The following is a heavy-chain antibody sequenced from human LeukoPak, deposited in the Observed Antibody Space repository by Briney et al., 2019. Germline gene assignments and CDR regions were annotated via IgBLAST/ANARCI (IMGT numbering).Heavy chain of an antibody. D-gene: IGHD3-22*01. J-gene: IGHJ4*02. V-gene: IGHV1-2*04. CDR3: ARGGPYYDSSRANDLNY. CDR2: INPNSGGT. CDR1: GYTFTDYY. Sequence: ASVKVSCKAPGYTFTDYYMQWVRQAPGQGLEWMGWINPNSGGTHYVQRFQGWVTMTRDTSISTAYMELSRLTSDDTAVYYCARGGPYYDSSRANDLNYWGQGTLVTVSS.